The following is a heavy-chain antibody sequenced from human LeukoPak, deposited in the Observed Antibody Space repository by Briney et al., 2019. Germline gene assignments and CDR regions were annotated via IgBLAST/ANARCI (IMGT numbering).Heavy chain of an antibody. D-gene: IGHD3-22*01. V-gene: IGHV5-51*01. Sequence: GESLKISCKASGYSFTSYWIGWVRQMPGKGLEWMGIIYPGDSDTRYSPSFQGQVTISADKSISTAYLQWSSLKASDTAMYYCARWSGVVVVITTSDAFDIWGQGTMVTVSS. CDR3: ARWSGVVVVITTSDAFDI. CDR2: IYPGDSDT. J-gene: IGHJ3*02. CDR1: GYSFTSYW.